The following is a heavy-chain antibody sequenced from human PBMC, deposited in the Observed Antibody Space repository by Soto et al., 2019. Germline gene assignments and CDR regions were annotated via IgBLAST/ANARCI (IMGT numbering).Heavy chain of an antibody. J-gene: IGHJ5*02. CDR3: ARDAVVDASSWFDP. CDR2: ISAYNGNT. V-gene: IGHV1-18*01. D-gene: IGHD2-15*01. CDR1: GYTFTSYG. Sequence: ASVKVSCKASGYTFTSYGISWVRQAPGQGLEWMGWISAYNGNTNYAQKLQGRVTMTTDTSTSTAYMELRSLRADDTAVYYCARDAVVDASSWFDPWGQGTLVTVSS.